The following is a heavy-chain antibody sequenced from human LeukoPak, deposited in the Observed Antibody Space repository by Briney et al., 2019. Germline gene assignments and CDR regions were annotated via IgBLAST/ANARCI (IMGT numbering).Heavy chain of an antibody. V-gene: IGHV1-2*02. J-gene: IGHJ4*02. Sequence: EASVKVSCKASGYTFTAYYLHWVRQAPGQGLEWMGWINPNSGATNDAQRFKGRVTMTRDTSISTAYMELTRLTSDDTAVYYCARVPLYNDYGDYNVDYWGQGTLVTVSS. CDR1: GYTFTAYY. CDR2: INPNSGAT. D-gene: IGHD4-17*01. CDR3: ARVPLYNDYGDYNVDY.